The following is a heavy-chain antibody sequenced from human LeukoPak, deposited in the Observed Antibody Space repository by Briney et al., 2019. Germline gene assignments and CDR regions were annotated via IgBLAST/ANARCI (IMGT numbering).Heavy chain of an antibody. V-gene: IGHV1-69*06. J-gene: IGHJ6*03. CDR1: GGTFSSYA. CDR3: ARIVDTAMVTGNYYYYYMDV. CDR2: IIPIFGTA. D-gene: IGHD5-18*01. Sequence: GASVKVSCKASGGTFSSYAISWVRQAPGQGLEWMGGIIPIFGTANYAQKFQGRVTITADKSTSTAYMELSSLRSEDTAVYYCARIVDTAMVTGNYYYYYMDVWGKGTTVTVSS.